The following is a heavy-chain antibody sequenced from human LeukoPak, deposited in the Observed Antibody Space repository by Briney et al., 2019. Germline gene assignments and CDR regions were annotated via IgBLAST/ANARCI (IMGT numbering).Heavy chain of an antibody. CDR2: IWYDGSIQ. CDR1: GFTFRSYG. J-gene: IGHJ4*02. CDR3: ARAGYCSGGSCYGGDY. Sequence: GGSLRPSCAASGFTFRSYGTHWVRQAPGKGLEWVAVIWYDGSIQYYADSVKGRFTISGDNSKNTLYLQMDSLRAEDTAVYYCARAGYCSGGSCYGGDYWGQGTLVSVSS. D-gene: IGHD2-15*01. V-gene: IGHV3-33*01.